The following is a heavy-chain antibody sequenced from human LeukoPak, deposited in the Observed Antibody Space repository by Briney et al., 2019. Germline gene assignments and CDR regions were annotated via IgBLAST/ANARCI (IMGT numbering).Heavy chain of an antibody. V-gene: IGHV4-59*01. CDR2: IHYSGSS. CDR3: ARAAYCGGDCYLFDY. D-gene: IGHD2-21*02. Sequence: SETLSLTCTVSGASINSYYWGWIRQPPGKGLEWIGSIHYSGSSNYNPSLKSRVTISIDTSKNQFSLKLNSVTAADTAVYYCARAAYCGGDCYLFDYWGQGTLVTVFS. J-gene: IGHJ4*02. CDR1: GASINSYY.